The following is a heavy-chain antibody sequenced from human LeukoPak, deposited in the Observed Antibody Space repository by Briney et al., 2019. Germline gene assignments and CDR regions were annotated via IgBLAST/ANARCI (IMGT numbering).Heavy chain of an antibody. D-gene: IGHD5-24*01. Sequence: SETLSLTCTVSGDSISSYYWSWIRQPPGKGLEWIGYIYTSGSTNYNPSLKSRVTISVDTSKNQFSLKLSSVTAADTAVYYCARLVWLQVIDYWGQGTLVTVSS. CDR3: ARLVWLQVIDY. CDR2: IYTSGST. CDR1: GDSISSYY. J-gene: IGHJ4*02. V-gene: IGHV4-4*09.